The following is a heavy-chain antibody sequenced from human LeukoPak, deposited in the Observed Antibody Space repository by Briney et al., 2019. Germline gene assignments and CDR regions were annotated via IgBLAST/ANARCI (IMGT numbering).Heavy chain of an antibody. D-gene: IGHD3-16*01. CDR2: ISSTGAST. V-gene: IGHV3-23*01. J-gene: IGHJ4*02. CDR1: DFTFTDYA. CDR3: AKTVHGWGDFDY. Sequence: GGSLRLSCEVSDFTFTDYAMSWVRQAPGQGLEWVSLISSTGASTHYADSVKGRFTISRDDSKSTLYLQMNSLRAEDTAVYYCAKTVHGWGDFDYWGQGTLVTVSS.